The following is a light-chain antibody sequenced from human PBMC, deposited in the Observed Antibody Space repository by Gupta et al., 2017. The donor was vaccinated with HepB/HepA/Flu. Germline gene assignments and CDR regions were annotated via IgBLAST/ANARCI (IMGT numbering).Light chain of an antibody. CDR2: DVS. J-gene: IGLJ3*02. CDR1: SSDVGGYDY. CDR3: SSYTSSNTPWV. V-gene: IGLV2-14*01. Sequence: QSALTQPASVSGSPGQSITISCTGTSSDVGGYDYVSWYQQHPGKAPTLMIYDVSHRPSGGSNRFSGSKSGNTASLTISGLQAEDEADYYCSSYTSSNTPWVFGGGTKLTVL.